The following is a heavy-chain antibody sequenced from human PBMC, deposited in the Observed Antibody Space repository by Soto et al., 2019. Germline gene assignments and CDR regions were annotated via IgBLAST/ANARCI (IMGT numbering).Heavy chain of an antibody. Sequence: EVQLLEAGGGLVQPGGSLRLSCAASGFTFSSYAMSWVRLAPGKGLEWFSSIGGSGGTYYADSVKGRFTISRDNSKNMLYLHLNSLRAEDTAMYYCAKGQVWSYYYDYWGQGTLVTVSA. D-gene: IGHD2-21*01. CDR3: AKGQVWSYYYDY. CDR1: GFTFSSYA. J-gene: IGHJ4*02. V-gene: IGHV3-23*01. CDR2: IGGSGGT.